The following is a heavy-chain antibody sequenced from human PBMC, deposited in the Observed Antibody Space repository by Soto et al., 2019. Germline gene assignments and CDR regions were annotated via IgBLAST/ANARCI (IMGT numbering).Heavy chain of an antibody. CDR1: GGSISSGGYY. CDR2: IYYSGST. CDR3: AXAESSSWPAGGYYGMDV. J-gene: IGHJ6*02. Sequence: PSETLSLTCTVSGGSISSGGYYWSWIRQHPGKGLEWIGYIYYSGSTYYNPSLKSRVTISVDTSKNQFSLKLSSVTAADTAVYYCAXAESSSWPAGGYYGMDVWGQGTTVTVSS. D-gene: IGHD6-13*01. V-gene: IGHV4-31*03.